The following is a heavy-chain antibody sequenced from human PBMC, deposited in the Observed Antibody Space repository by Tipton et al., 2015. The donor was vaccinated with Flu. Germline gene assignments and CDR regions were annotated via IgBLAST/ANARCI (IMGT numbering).Heavy chain of an antibody. CDR1: GYTFTNYN. CDR2: IYPSGGGT. D-gene: IGHD3-10*01. J-gene: IGHJ4*02. Sequence: VQLVQSGAEVKKPGASVRISCTASGYTFTNYNMHWVRQAPGQGPEWMGIIYPSGGGTTYAQRFQGRVTSTRDKSTSTVYMELSSLRSEDTAFYYCARDRGFGAYTFDYWGQGTLVTVAS. CDR3: ARDRGFGAYTFDY. V-gene: IGHV1-46*01.